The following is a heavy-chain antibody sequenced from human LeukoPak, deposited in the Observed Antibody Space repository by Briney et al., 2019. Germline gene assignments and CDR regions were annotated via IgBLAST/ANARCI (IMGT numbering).Heavy chain of an antibody. CDR3: ARGGGYYYDSSGYYRHGNFDY. CDR2: ISAYNGNT. Sequence: GASVKVSCKASGYTFTRYGISWVRQAPGQGLEWMGWISAYNGNTNYAQKLQGRVTMTTDTSTSTAYMELRSLRSDDTAVYYCARGGGYYYDSSGYYRHGNFDYWGQGTLVTVSS. CDR1: GYTFTRYG. V-gene: IGHV1-18*01. D-gene: IGHD3-22*01. J-gene: IGHJ4*02.